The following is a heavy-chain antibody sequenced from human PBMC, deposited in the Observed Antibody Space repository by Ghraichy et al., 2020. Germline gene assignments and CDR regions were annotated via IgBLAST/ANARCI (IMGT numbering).Heavy chain of an antibody. CDR3: ARVRTRGFSGYDHFDS. Sequence: LSLTCAVSGFSLSSYEMIWVRQAPGKGLEWVSYITISGSFKYYADSVKGRFTISRDNAKNSVFLQMNSLRAGDTAVYYCARVRTRGFSGYDHFDSWGQGTLVRVSS. V-gene: IGHV3-48*03. D-gene: IGHD5-12*01. CDR1: GFSLSSYE. CDR2: ITISGSFK. J-gene: IGHJ4*02.